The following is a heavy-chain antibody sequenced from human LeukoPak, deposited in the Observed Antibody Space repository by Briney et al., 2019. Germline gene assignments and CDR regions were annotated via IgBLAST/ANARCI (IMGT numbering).Heavy chain of an antibody. CDR1: GGSISGSSAY. V-gene: IGHV4-39*01. Sequence: SETLSLTCTVSGGSISGSSAYWGWIRQPPGKGLEWIGSIYYSKNTYYNPSLKSRVTISADTSKNQFSLTLGSVSATDTAVYYCVSPRGLSYGYFDYWGQGTLVTVSS. CDR2: IYYSKNT. CDR3: VSPRGLSYGYFDY. J-gene: IGHJ4*02. D-gene: IGHD5-18*01.